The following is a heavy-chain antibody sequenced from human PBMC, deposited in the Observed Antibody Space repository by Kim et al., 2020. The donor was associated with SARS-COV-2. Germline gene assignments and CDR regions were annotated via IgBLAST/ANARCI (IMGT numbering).Heavy chain of an antibody. CDR3: AKGHVGDY. CDR2: ISWNSGSI. J-gene: IGHJ4*02. CDR1: GFTFDDYA. D-gene: IGHD1-26*01. Sequence: GGSLRLSCAASGFTFDDYAMHWVRQAPGKGLEWVSGISWNSGSIGYADSVKGRFTISRDNAKNSLYLQMNSLRAEDTALYYCAKGHVGDYWGQGTLVTVSS. V-gene: IGHV3-9*01.